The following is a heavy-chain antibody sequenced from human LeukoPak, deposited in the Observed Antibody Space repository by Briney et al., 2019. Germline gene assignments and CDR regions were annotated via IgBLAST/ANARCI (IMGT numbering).Heavy chain of an antibody. Sequence: GGSLRLSCAASGFTFSNYGMNWVRQAPGKGLEWISGIIGSGGITYYADSVKGRFTISRDNSKNTLYLQMNSLRAEDTAVYYCASIAAATPYWGQGTLVTVSS. CDR1: GFTFSNYG. CDR2: IIGSGGIT. CDR3: ASIAAATPY. D-gene: IGHD6-25*01. J-gene: IGHJ4*02. V-gene: IGHV3-23*01.